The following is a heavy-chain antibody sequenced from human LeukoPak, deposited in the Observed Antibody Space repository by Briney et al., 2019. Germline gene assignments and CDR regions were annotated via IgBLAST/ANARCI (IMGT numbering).Heavy chain of an antibody. CDR1: GGSFSGYY. J-gene: IGHJ6*03. CDR2: INHSGST. Sequence: SGTLSLTGAVYGGSFSGYYWSWIRQPPGKGLEWIGEINHSGSTNYNPSLKSRVTISVDTSKNQFSLKLSSVTAADTAVYYCARARYCYGNYYYYYMDVWGKGTTVTVSS. CDR3: ARARYCYGNYYYYYMDV. D-gene: IGHD5-18*01. V-gene: IGHV4-34*01.